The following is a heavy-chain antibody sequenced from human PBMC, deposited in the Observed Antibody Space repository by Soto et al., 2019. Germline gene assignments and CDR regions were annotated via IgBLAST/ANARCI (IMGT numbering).Heavy chain of an antibody. J-gene: IGHJ4*02. CDR2: ISSTSAYT. D-gene: IGHD6-6*01. V-gene: IGHV3-11*05. CDR1: GFTFSDYY. CDR3: ARDPSRRSPPDY. Sequence: QVQLVESGGGLVKPGGSLRLSYAASGFTFSDYYMTWFRQAPGKGLEWIAYISSTSAYTDYASSVKGRFTISRDNAKNSLYLQMNSLRNEDTAVYYCARDPSRRSPPDYWGQGTLVTVSP.